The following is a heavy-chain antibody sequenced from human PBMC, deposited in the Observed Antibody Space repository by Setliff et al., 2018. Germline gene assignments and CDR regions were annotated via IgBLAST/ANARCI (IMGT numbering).Heavy chain of an antibody. J-gene: IGHJ6*03. CDR2: IYYSGRT. CDR1: GGSISSGGYY. CDR3: ARQVSHYDFWSGYYGFYYYYMDV. V-gene: IGHV4-31*03. D-gene: IGHD3-3*01. Sequence: SETLSLTCTVSGGSISSGGYYWSWIRQHPGKGLEWIGYIYYSGRTYYNPSLKSRVTISVDTSKNQFSLKLSSVTAADTAVYYCARQVSHYDFWSGYYGFYYYYMDVWGKGTTVTVSS.